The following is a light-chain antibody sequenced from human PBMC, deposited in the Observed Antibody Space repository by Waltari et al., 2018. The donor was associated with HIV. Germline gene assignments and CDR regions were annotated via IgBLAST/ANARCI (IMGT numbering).Light chain of an antibody. V-gene: IGLV2-14*03. J-gene: IGLJ2*01. CDR1: STAPRSSPY. CDR3: ASNRLDYTLI. CDR2: DIN. Sequence: QSPLTQPASVSVFPAPSITISCTRTSTAPRSSPYISWYQQHPGKTPRLIIFDINNRPSGVSDHISGSRSGNAASLTFSGLQSGDEAHYYCASNRLDYTLIFGGGTKLTVL.